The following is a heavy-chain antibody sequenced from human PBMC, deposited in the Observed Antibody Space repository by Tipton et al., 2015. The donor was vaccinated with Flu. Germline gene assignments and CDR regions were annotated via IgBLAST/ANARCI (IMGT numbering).Heavy chain of an antibody. CDR3: AKGDYRGSGGYSDY. Sequence: SLRLSCSASSSTFSSNWMSWVRQAPGKGLEWVANINQDGSEKYYVDSVKGRFTISRDNAKNSLYLQMNSLRAEDTALYYCAKGDYRGSGGYSDYWGQGTLVTVSS. D-gene: IGHD3-10*01. CDR1: SSTFSSNW. CDR2: INQDGSEK. V-gene: IGHV3-7*03. J-gene: IGHJ4*02.